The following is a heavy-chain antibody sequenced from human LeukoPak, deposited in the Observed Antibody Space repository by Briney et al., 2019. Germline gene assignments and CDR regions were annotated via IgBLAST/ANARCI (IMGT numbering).Heavy chain of an antibody. Sequence: PSETLSLTCTVSGGSISSSSYYWGWIRQPPGKGLEWIGSIYYSGSTYYNPSLKSRVTISVDTSKNQFSLKLSSVTAADTAVYYCARASTDGIDYWGQGTVVTVSS. CDR2: IYYSGST. CDR1: GGSISSSSYY. J-gene: IGHJ4*02. CDR3: ARASTDGIDY. D-gene: IGHD4-17*01. V-gene: IGHV4-39*01.